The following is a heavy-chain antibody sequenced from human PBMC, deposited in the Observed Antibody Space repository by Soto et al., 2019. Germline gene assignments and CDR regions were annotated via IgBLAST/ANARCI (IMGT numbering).Heavy chain of an antibody. D-gene: IGHD4-17*01. Sequence: GGSLRLSCAASGFTFSSYGMHWVRQAPGKGLEWVAVIWYDGSNKYYADSVKGRFTISRDNSKNTLYLQMNSLRAEDTAVYYCARDEGLRDRPYYYYYMDVWGKGTTVTVSS. CDR2: IWYDGSNK. CDR1: GFTFSSYG. CDR3: ARDEGLRDRPYYYYYMDV. V-gene: IGHV3-33*01. J-gene: IGHJ6*03.